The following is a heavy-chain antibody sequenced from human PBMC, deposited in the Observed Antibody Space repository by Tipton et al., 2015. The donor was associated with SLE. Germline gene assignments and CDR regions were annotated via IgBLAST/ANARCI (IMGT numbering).Heavy chain of an antibody. CDR3: ARGLLTGTTTGRFDL. J-gene: IGHJ2*01. CDR1: GDSISSYY. CDR2: IYYSGNT. Sequence: TLSLTCTVSGDSISSYYWNWIRQPPGKGLEWIGYIYYSGNTNYNPSLQRRVTISVDTSKNQFSLNLRSVTAADTAMYYCARGLLTGTTTGRFDLWGRGTLVTVSS. D-gene: IGHD1-7*01. V-gene: IGHV4-59*08.